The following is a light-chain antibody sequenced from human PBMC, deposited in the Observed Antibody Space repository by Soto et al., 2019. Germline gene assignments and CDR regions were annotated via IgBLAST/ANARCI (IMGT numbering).Light chain of an antibody. CDR3: QQYGSSPRT. Sequence: EMVLTQSPGTLSLSPGEGVALHCRASQSIDNRDLAWYQQKPGQAPRLLVYAASSRATGIPVRFSGTGSGTDFTLTISRLEPEDFAVYYCQQYGSSPRTFGQGTKVDIK. CDR2: AAS. V-gene: IGKV3-20*01. J-gene: IGKJ1*01. CDR1: QSIDNRD.